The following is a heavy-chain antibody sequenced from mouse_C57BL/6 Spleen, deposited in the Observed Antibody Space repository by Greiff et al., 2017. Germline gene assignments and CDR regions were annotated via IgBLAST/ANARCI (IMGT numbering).Heavy chain of an antibody. Sequence: VQLQQSGAELVKPGASVKISCKASGYAFSRYWMNWVKQRPGKGLDWIGQLFPGDGDPNYNGKFKCKATLTADKSSSTAYMQLSSLNSEDSAVYFWAVYYDYDDGFAYWGQGTLGTFAA. J-gene: IGHJ3*01. D-gene: IGHD2-4*01. CDR3: AVYYDYDDGFAY. CDR1: GYAFSRYW. CDR2: LFPGDGDP. V-gene: IGHV1-80*01.